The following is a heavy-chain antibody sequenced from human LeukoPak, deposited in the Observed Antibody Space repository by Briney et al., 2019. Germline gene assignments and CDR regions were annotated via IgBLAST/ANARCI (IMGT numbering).Heavy chain of an antibody. CDR1: GFTFDDYA. CDR2: ISWNSGSI. V-gene: IGHV3-9*01. J-gene: IGHJ5*02. CDR3: ARAGSSSYFRKRPTWLDP. Sequence: GGSLRLSCAASGFTFDDYAMHWVRQAPGKGLEWVSGISWNSGSIGYADSVKGRFTISSDNAKNSLYLQMNSLRAEDPALYYCARAGSSSYFRKRPTWLDPSRQPTLLTV. D-gene: IGHD2-2*01.